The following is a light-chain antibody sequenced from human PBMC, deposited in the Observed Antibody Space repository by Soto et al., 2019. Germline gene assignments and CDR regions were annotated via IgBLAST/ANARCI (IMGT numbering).Light chain of an antibody. V-gene: IGKV3D-15*01. CDR3: QQYNNWPLT. J-gene: IGKJ4*01. CDR1: QSVSSN. Sequence: EIVMTQSPATLSVSPGERATLSCWASQSVSSNLAWYQQKPGQAPRLLIYGASNRATGIPDRFSGSGSGTEFTLTISSLQSEDFAVYYCQQYNNWPLTFGGGTKVDIK. CDR2: GAS.